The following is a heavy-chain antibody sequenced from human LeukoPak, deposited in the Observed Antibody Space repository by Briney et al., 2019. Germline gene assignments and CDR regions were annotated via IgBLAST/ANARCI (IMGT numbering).Heavy chain of an antibody. J-gene: IGHJ4*02. CDR2: IYGDGRT. Sequence: PGGSLRLSCVVSGFSVSNNYIIWVRQAPGNGLERVSVIYGDGRTSHSASVRGQFTISRDNSKNIVSLQMNNLRAEDTAVYYCARGRGLGVVSPYFDYWGQGTLVTVSS. CDR1: GFSVSNNY. CDR3: ARGRGLGVVSPYFDY. D-gene: IGHD3-3*01. V-gene: IGHV3-53*01.